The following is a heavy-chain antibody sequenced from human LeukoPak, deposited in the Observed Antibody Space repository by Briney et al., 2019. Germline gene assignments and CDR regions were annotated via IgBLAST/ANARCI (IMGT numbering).Heavy chain of an antibody. CDR3: ARGGSSMDV. D-gene: IGHD5-18*01. CDR1: GYTLTELS. V-gene: IGHV1-24*01. Sequence: ASVKVSCKVSGYTLTELSMHWVRQAPGKGLEWMGGFDPEDGETIYAQKFQGRVTITRNTSISTAYMELSSLRSEDTAVYYCARGGSSMDVWGKGTTVTVSS. J-gene: IGHJ6*03. CDR2: FDPEDGET.